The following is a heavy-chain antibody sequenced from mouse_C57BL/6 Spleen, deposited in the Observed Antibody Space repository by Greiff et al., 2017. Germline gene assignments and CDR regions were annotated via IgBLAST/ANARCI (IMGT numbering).Heavy chain of an antibody. V-gene: IGHV14-1*01. CDR3: TLVSSTTGFFFDY. Sequence: VQLQQSGAELVRPGASVKLSCTASGFNIKDYYMHWVKQRPEQGLEWIGRIDPEAGDTEYAPKFQGKATMTADTSSNTAYLQLSSLTSEDTAVYYCTLVSSTTGFFFDYWGQGTTLTVSS. CDR2: IDPEAGDT. J-gene: IGHJ2*01. CDR1: GFNIKDYY. D-gene: IGHD1-1*01.